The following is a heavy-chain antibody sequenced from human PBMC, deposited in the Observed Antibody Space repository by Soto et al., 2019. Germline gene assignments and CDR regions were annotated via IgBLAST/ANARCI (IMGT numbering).Heavy chain of an antibody. CDR3: ARGGTFAYDTSGYSVY. CDR1: GYTFSAYY. D-gene: IGHD3-22*01. J-gene: IGHJ4*02. CDR2: INPKSGGT. Sequence: VASVKVSCKTSGYTFSAYYMHWVRQAPGQGLEWMGWINPKSGGTLYAQKFQGRVTMTRDTSISTAYMELSRLRSDDTAVYYRARGGTFAYDTSGYSVYWGQGTLVTVSP. V-gene: IGHV1-2*02.